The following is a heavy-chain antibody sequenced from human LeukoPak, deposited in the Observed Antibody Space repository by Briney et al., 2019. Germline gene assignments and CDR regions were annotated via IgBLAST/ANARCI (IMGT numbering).Heavy chain of an antibody. CDR2: IRYDGSNE. J-gene: IGHJ4*02. D-gene: IGHD6-13*01. Sequence: PGGSLRLSCAASGFTFSSSGMHWVRQAPGKGLEWVAFIRYDGSNEYYADSVKGRFTISRDNSKNTLYLQMNSLRAEDTAVYYCAKDHAATHYYFDYWGQGTLVTVSS. CDR3: AKDHAATHYYFDY. V-gene: IGHV3-30*02. CDR1: GFTFSSSG.